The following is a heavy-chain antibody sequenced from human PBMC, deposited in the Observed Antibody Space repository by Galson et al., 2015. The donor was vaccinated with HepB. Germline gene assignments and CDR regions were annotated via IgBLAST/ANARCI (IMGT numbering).Heavy chain of an antibody. CDR2: ITSNGGRT. CDR3: AKDGIMVSNNPYQLHF. Sequence: SLRLSCAASGFTFSRYAMPWVRQAPGKGLEWISSITSNGGRTFYTNSVKGRFTISRDNSRNTVVLQLSSLRPEDTAVYYCAKDGIMVSNNPYQLHFWGQGTLDSVSS. V-gene: IGHV3-23*01. D-gene: IGHD2-8*01. J-gene: IGHJ4*02. CDR1: GFTFSRYA.